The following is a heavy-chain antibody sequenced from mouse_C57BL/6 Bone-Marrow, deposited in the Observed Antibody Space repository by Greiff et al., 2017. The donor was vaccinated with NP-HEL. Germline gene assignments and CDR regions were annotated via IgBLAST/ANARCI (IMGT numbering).Heavy chain of an antibody. J-gene: IGHJ4*01. D-gene: IGHD2-3*01. CDR1: GFNIKDDY. CDR3: TRWLLSLYAMDY. CDR2: IDPENGDT. V-gene: IGHV14-4*01. Sequence: VQLQQSGAELVRPGASVKLSCTASGFNIKDDYMHWVKQRPEQGLEWIGWIDPENGDTEYASKFQGKATITADTSSNTAYLPLSSLTSEDTAVYYCTRWLLSLYAMDYWGQGTSVTVSS.